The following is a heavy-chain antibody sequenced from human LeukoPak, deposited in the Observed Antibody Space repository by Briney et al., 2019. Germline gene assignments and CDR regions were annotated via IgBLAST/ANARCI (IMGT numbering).Heavy chain of an antibody. CDR1: GYTFNDYY. V-gene: IGHV1-2*02. Sequence: ASVKVSCKTSGYTFNDYYLHWVRQAPGQGLEWMGWINHNSGRTNYAPKFPARVTLTTDTSISTAYMELSSLISGDTALYYCARDSSDILTGYYHFWGQGTLVTVSS. CDR2: INHNSGRT. CDR3: ARDSSDILTGYYHF. J-gene: IGHJ4*02. D-gene: IGHD3-9*01.